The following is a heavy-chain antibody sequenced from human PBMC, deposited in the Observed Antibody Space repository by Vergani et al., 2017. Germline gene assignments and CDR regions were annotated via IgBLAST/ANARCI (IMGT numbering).Heavy chain of an antibody. CDR3: AKYYYGSGSYPYYYYYYMDV. V-gene: IGHV3-23*01. CDR2: ISGSGGST. Sequence: EVQLLESGGGLVQPGGSLRLSCAASGFTFSSYAMSWVRQAPGKGLEWVSAISGSGGSTYYADSVKGRFTISRDNSKNTLYLQMNSLRAEDTAVYYCAKYYYGSGSYPYYYYYYMDVWGKGTTVTVSS. J-gene: IGHJ6*03. CDR1: GFTFSSYA. D-gene: IGHD3-10*01.